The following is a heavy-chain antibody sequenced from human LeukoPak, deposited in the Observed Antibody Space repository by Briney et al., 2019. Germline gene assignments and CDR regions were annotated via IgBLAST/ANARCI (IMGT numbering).Heavy chain of an antibody. CDR2: IYYTGST. Sequence: SETLSLTCTVSRGSVSSSTYYWSWVRQPPGKGLEWIASIYYTGSTYYNPSFKSRATISLDMSKNEFFLTMTSVTAADTAVYFCTAEKNGSPHYWGQGTQVTVSS. J-gene: IGHJ4*02. D-gene: IGHD2-8*01. CDR3: TAEKNGSPHY. V-gene: IGHV4-39*07. CDR1: RGSVSSSTYY.